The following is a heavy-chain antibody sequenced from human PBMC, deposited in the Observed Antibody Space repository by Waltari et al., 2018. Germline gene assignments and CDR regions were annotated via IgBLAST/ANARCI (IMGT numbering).Heavy chain of an antibody. J-gene: IGHJ4*02. CDR2: MWHGGST. Sequence: QVQLQESGPGLVKPSETLSVTCTVSGDSIRSNYYWGWIRQPPGKGLEWIGTMWHGGSTYYTPSLKGRVSISMDTSKNQFSLKLNSVTAADTAVYYCARNSSGWSFDSWGQGTLVTVSS. D-gene: IGHD6-19*01. V-gene: IGHV4-38-2*02. CDR1: GDSIRSNYY. CDR3: ARNSSGWSFDS.